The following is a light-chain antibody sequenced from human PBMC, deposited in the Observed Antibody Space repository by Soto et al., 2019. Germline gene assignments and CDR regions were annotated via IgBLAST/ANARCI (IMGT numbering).Light chain of an antibody. CDR3: AAWDDSLSGPAV. Sequence: QSVLTQPPSASGTPGQRVTISCSGSSSNIGSNYVYWYQQLPGTAPKLLIYRNNQRPSGVPDRFSGSKSGTSASLGISGLRSEDEADYYCAAWDDSLSGPAVFGGGTQLTVL. CDR2: RNN. J-gene: IGLJ7*01. CDR1: SSNIGSNY. V-gene: IGLV1-47*01.